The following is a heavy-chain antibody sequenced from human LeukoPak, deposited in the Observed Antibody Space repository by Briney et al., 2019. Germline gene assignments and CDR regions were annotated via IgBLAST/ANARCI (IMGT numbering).Heavy chain of an antibody. D-gene: IGHD4-17*01. V-gene: IGHV3-48*01. CDR3: ARDYYGDYYFDY. J-gene: IGHJ4*02. Sequence: GVSLTLPCAAWVFPLNSYPMNWLPQSPGKRLEGGLYISSSTSTIHYADSVKGRFTIFRDNAKYSLYLQMNSLRAEDTAVYFCARDYYGDYYFDYWGQGTLVTVSS. CDR2: ISSSTSTI. CDR1: VFPLNSYP.